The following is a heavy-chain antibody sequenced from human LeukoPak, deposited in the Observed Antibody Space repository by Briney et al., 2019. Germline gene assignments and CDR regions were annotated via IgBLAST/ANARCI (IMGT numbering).Heavy chain of an antibody. CDR2: ITSSGGST. Sequence: GGSLRLSCAASGFSFYNHALSWVRQAPGKGLEWVSAITSSGGSTFYADSVQGRFTISRDNSKNMLYLQMNSLRAEDTAVYYCAKGGISSFDYWGQGNLVTVSS. D-gene: IGHD6-13*01. CDR3: AKGGISSFDY. CDR1: GFSFYNHA. V-gene: IGHV3-23*01. J-gene: IGHJ4*02.